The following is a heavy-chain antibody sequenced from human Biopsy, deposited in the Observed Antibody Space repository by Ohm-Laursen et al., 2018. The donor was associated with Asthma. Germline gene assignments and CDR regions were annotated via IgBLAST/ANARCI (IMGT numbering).Heavy chain of an antibody. CDR1: GGYMRSGNYY. V-gene: IGHV4-39*01. D-gene: IGHD6-13*01. CDR3: VRGSSSWHHGPFHYYYGLTS. J-gene: IGHJ6*02. CDR2: IYYSGTT. Sequence: GTLSLTCCLSSGSGGYMRSGNYYWGWIRQPPGKGLEWIGSIYYSGTTYYNPSLESRVTVSANTSKNQFSLKLTSVTAADTAVYYCVRGSSSWHHGPFHYYYGLTSGARGPRPPSP.